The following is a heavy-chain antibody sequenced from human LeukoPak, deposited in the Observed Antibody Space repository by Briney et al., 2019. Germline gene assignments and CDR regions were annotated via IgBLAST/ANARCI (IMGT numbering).Heavy chain of an antibody. D-gene: IGHD3-3*01. V-gene: IGHV4-38-2*02. CDR3: ASVPGCYDFWSGYYPYYYFDY. J-gene: IGHJ4*02. CDR1: GYSISSGYY. Sequence: SETLSLTCTVSGYSISSGYYWGWIRQPPGKGLEWIGSIYHSGSTYYNPPLTSRVTISVDPSKNQFSLKLSSWTAADTAVYYCASVPGCYDFWSGYYPYYYFDYWGQGTLVTVSS. CDR2: IYHSGST.